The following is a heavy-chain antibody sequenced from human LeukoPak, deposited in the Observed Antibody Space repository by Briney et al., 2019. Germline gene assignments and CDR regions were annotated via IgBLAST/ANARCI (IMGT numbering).Heavy chain of an antibody. Sequence: PGGSLRLSCAASGFTFSTSWMNWVRQGPGRGPVWVSRVSPDGSATAYADSVKGRFTVSRDNAKNALYLQMNSLRADDTAVYYRRYGSSSGDYWGQGSLVTVSS. D-gene: IGHD6-6*01. CDR1: GFTFSTSW. J-gene: IGHJ4*02. V-gene: IGHV3-74*01. CDR2: VSPDGSAT. CDR3: RYGSSSGDY.